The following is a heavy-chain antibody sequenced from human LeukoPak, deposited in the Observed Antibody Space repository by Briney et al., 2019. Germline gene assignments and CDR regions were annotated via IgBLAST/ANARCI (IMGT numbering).Heavy chain of an antibody. CDR3: ARDCGGDCPVGSDI. Sequence: GGSLRLSCAASGFAFSDYYMSWIRQAPGKGLEWVSYISSSGSTTYYADSVKGRFTISRDNAKNSLYLQMNSLRAEDTAVYYCARDCGGDCPVGSDIWGQGTMVTVSS. CDR2: ISSSGSTT. D-gene: IGHD2-21*02. CDR1: GFAFSDYY. J-gene: IGHJ3*02. V-gene: IGHV3-11*01.